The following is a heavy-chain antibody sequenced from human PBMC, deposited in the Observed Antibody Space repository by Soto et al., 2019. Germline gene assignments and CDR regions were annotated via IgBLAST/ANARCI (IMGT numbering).Heavy chain of an antibody. CDR1: GGTFSSYA. J-gene: IGHJ1*01. CDR2: IIPIFGTA. D-gene: IGHD3-22*01. CDR3: ARADYYDSSGYTAEYFQH. Sequence: QVQLVQSGAEVKKPGSSVKVSCKASGGTFSSYAISWVRQAPGQGLEWMGGIIPIFGTANYAQKFQGRVTITADESTSTAYMELSSLRSEDTAVYYCARADYYDSSGYTAEYFQHWGQGTLVTVSS. V-gene: IGHV1-69*12.